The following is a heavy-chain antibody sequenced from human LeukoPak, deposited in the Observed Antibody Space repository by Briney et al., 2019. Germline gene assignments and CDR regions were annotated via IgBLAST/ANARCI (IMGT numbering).Heavy chain of an antibody. Sequence: SVKVSCKASGGTFSSYAISWVRQAPGQGLEWMGGIIPIFGTANYAQKFQGRVTITADKSTSTAYMELSSLRSEDTAVYYCAREVYYGSGSYFDPWGQGTLVTVSS. CDR1: GGTFSSYA. CDR3: AREVYYGSGSYFDP. J-gene: IGHJ4*02. CDR2: IIPIFGTA. V-gene: IGHV1-69*06. D-gene: IGHD3-10*01.